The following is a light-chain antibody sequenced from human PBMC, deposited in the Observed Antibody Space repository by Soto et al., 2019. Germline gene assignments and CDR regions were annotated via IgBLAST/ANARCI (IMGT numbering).Light chain of an antibody. CDR1: QSVSSS. CDR2: DAY. J-gene: IGKJ3*01. Sequence: EIVLTQSPDTLSLSPGERATLSCRASQSVSSSLAWYQQKPGQAPRLLIYDAYNRATVIPARFSGSGSGTDFTLTISSLEPEDFAVYYCQQRSNWPPEVTFGPGTKVDIK. CDR3: QQRSNWPPEVT. V-gene: IGKV3-11*01.